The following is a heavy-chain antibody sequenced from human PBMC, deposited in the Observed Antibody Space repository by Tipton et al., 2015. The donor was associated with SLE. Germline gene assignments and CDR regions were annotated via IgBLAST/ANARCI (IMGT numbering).Heavy chain of an antibody. CDR1: GNSFGTYW. J-gene: IGHJ3*01. D-gene: IGHD7-27*01. CDR3: ARRVWGVFWGPNALDV. CDR2: IYPGDSDT. Sequence: VQLVQSGTEVKKTGESLMISCRASGNSFGTYWIAWVRQMPGKGLEWMGIIYPGDSDTRYSPSFQGQVTISADKAAGVAYLHWSSLKASDTAMYYCARRVWGVFWGPNALDVWGQGTEVTVSP. V-gene: IGHV5-51*03.